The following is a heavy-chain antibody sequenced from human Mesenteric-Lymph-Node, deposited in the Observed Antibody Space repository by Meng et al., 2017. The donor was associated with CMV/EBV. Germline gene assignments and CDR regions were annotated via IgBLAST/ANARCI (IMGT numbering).Heavy chain of an antibody. V-gene: IGHV4-34*01. J-gene: IGHJ4*02. CDR1: GGSFNDSY. Sequence: TCAVSGGSFNDSYWSWIRQPPGKGLAWIGEINRSGSTNYNPSLKSRVTISGDTSKNQFSLKVNSVTAADTAVYYCARRVTEIYYFDYWGRGTLVTVSS. CDR2: INRSGST. CDR3: ARRVTEIYYFDY. D-gene: IGHD4-23*01.